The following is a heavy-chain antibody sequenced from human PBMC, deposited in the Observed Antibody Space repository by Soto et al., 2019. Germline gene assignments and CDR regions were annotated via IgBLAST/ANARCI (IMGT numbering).Heavy chain of an antibody. CDR1: GYTFTSYD. D-gene: IGHD3-3*01. J-gene: IGHJ6*03. V-gene: IGHV1-8*01. CDR2: MNPNSGNT. Sequence: ASVKVSCKASGYTFTSYDINWVRQATGQGLEWMGWMNPNSGNTGYAQKFQGRVTMTRNTSISTAYMELSSLRSEDMAVYYCARGVGRFLEWFSWSENYCYYMDVWGKGTTVTVSS. CDR3: ARGVGRFLEWFSWSENYCYYMDV.